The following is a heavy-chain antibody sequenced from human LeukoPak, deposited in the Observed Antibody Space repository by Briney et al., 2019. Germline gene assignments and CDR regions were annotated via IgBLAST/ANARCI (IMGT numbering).Heavy chain of an antibody. J-gene: IGHJ4*02. V-gene: IGHV3-30*03. D-gene: IGHD6-13*01. CDR2: ISYDGSNK. CDR1: GFTFSSYG. Sequence: GRSLRLSCAASGFTFSSYGMHWGRQAPGKGLEWVAVISYDGSNKYYADSVKGRYTISRDNSKNTLYLQMNSLRAEDTAVYYCASSLPRYSSSWYLFNYWGQGTLVTVSS. CDR3: ASSLPRYSSSWYLFNY.